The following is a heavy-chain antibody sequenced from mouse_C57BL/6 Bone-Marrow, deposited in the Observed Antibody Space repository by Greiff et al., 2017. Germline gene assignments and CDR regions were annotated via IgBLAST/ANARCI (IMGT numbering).Heavy chain of an antibody. CDR2: ISYDGSN. D-gene: IGHD2-1*01. CDR1: GYSITSGYY. Sequence: ESGPGLVKPSQSLSLTCSVTGYSITSGYYWNWIRQFPGNKLEWMGYISYDGSNNYNPSLKNRISITRDTSKNQFFLKLNSVTTEDTATYYCARGYYGNYPYYFDYWGQGTTLTVSS. CDR3: ARGYYGNYPYYFDY. J-gene: IGHJ2*01. V-gene: IGHV3-6*01.